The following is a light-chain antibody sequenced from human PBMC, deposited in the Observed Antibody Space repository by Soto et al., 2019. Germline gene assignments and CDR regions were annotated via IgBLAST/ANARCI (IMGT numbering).Light chain of an antibody. J-gene: IGLJ1*01. Sequence: QSALTQPASVSGSPGQSITISCTGTSSDVGGYNFVSWYQQHPGKVPKLMIFDVNRRPSGVSDRFTGSKSGNTASLTISGLQAEDEGDYYCCSYTSSSTHVFGSGTKLTVL. V-gene: IGLV2-14*03. CDR2: DVN. CDR3: CSYTSSSTHV. CDR1: SSDVGGYNF.